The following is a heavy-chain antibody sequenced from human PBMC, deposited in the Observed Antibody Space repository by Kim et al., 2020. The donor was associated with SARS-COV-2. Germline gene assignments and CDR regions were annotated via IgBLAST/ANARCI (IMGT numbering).Heavy chain of an antibody. J-gene: IGHJ4*02. CDR3: ARGGASSLPLDY. CDR2: ISYSGST. D-gene: IGHD2-2*01. CDR1: GGSISSYY. Sequence: SETLSLTCTVSGGSISSYYWSWIRQPPGKGLEWIGHISYSGSTWYNPSLKSRVTISADTSKNQFSLKLNSVTAVDTAVYYCARGGASSLPLDYWGQGTLVTVYS. V-gene: IGHV4-59*13.